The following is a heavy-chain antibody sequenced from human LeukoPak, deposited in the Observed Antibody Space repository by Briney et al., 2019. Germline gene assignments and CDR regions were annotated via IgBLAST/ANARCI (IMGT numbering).Heavy chain of an antibody. Sequence: GASVKVSCKVSGNSLRDTFIHWVRQAPGQWLEWMGGFEPEDGEPIFAQTFQGRLSMTEDTSTDTAHMELSSLTVEDTAVYYCATADKWEPLDYWGQGTLVTVSS. V-gene: IGHV1-24*01. CDR1: GNSLRDTF. J-gene: IGHJ4*02. CDR3: ATADKWEPLDY. D-gene: IGHD1-26*01. CDR2: FEPEDGEP.